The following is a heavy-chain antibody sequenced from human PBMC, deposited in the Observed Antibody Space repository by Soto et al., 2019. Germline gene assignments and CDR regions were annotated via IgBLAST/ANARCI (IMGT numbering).Heavy chain of an antibody. V-gene: IGHV4-59*08. J-gene: IGHJ4*02. D-gene: IGHD5-12*01. Sequence: SETLSLTCTVSGGSISSYYWSWIRQPPGKGLEWIGYIYYSGSTNYNPSLKSRVTISVDTSKNQFSLKLSSVTAADTAVYYCARQSGGYDWGRAYYFDYWGQGTLVTVSS. CDR3: ARQSGGYDWGRAYYFDY. CDR2: IYYSGST. CDR1: GGSISSYY.